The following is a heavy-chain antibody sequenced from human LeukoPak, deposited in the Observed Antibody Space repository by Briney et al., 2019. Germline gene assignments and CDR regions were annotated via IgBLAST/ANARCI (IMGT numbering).Heavy chain of an antibody. Sequence: VKPSGTLSLTCTVSGGSISSYYWSWIRQPPGKGLEWIGYIYHSGSTNYNPSLKSRVTISVDTSKNQFSLKLSSVTAADTAVYYCAREPEGFWSGYHPYYFDYWGQGTLVTVSS. CDR1: GGSISSYY. J-gene: IGHJ4*02. D-gene: IGHD3-3*01. V-gene: IGHV4-59*12. CDR2: IYHSGST. CDR3: AREPEGFWSGYHPYYFDY.